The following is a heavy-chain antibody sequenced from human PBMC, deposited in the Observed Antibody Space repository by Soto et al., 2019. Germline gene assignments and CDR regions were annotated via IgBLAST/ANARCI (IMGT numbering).Heavy chain of an antibody. CDR3: ARAPTYSYGSGTPYYFYPMDV. D-gene: IGHD3-10*01. Sequence: PSEILSLTCTVSGDSVSRYYWHWIRQPPGKXLEWIGYIYNSGSTNYNPSLKSRVTISVDTSKNQFSLTPTSVTAADTAVYYCARAPTYSYGSGTPYYFYPMDVWGQGTTVTVSS. CDR1: GDSVSRYY. J-gene: IGHJ6*02. CDR2: IYNSGST. V-gene: IGHV4-59*02.